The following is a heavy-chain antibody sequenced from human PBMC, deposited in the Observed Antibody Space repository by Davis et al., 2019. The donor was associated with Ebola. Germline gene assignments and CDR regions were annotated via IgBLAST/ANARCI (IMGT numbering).Heavy chain of an antibody. J-gene: IGHJ2*01. CDR1: GFIVRDKY. Sequence: LSLTCAASGFIVRDKYMSWVRQAPGKGLEWVSVIYRDERTYYADSVKGRFTVSRDNSENMLYLQMSTLRAEDTAVYYCARHVNGDFWYFDLWGRGTRVTVSS. V-gene: IGHV3-53*01. CDR2: IYRDERT. CDR3: ARHVNGDFWYFDL. D-gene: IGHD4-17*01.